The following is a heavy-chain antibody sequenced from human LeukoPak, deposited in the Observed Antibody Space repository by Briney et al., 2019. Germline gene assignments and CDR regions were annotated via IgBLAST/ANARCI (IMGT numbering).Heavy chain of an antibody. D-gene: IGHD2-21*02. CDR3: AREVVAYCGGDCYSIDY. CDR2: IYYSGST. V-gene: IGHV4-59*01. J-gene: IGHJ4*02. CDR1: GGSFSGYY. Sequence: SETLSLTCAVYGGSFSGYYWSWIRQPPGKGLEWIGYIYYSGSTNYNPSLKSRVTISVDTSKNQFSLKLSSVTAADTAVYYCAREVVAYCGGDCYSIDYWGQGTLVTVSS.